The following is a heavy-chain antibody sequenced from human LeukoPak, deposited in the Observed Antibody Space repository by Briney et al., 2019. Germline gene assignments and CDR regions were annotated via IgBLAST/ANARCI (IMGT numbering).Heavy chain of an antibody. V-gene: IGHV3-48*03. CDR3: ARDGATYCSSTSCSNKGADY. CDR1: GFTFSSYE. Sequence: QPGGSPRLSCAASGFTFSSYEMNWVRQAPGKGLEWVSYISSSGSTIYYADSVKGRFTISRDNAKNSLYLQMNSLRAEDTAVYYCARDGATYCSSTSCSNKGADYWGQGTLVTLSS. CDR2: ISSSGSTI. D-gene: IGHD2-2*01. J-gene: IGHJ4*02.